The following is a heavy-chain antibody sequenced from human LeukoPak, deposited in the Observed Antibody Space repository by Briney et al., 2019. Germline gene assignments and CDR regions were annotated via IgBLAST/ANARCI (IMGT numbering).Heavy chain of an antibody. CDR2: INTNTGNP. Sequence: ASVKVSCKASGGTFSSYAMNWVRQAPGQGLEWMGWINTNTGNPTYAQGFTGRFVFSSDTSVSTAYLQISSLKAEDTAVYYCARTLIVGATPHDAFDIWGQGTMVTVSS. CDR3: ARTLIVGATPHDAFDI. D-gene: IGHD1-26*01. V-gene: IGHV7-4-1*02. CDR1: GGTFSSYA. J-gene: IGHJ3*02.